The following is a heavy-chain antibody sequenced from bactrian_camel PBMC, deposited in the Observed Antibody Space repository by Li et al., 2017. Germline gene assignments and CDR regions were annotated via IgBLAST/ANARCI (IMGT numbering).Heavy chain of an antibody. D-gene: IGHD5*01. CDR1: GYTDSGIC. CDR2: IYTRGANT. Sequence: QLVESGGGSVQAGGSLRLSCQISGYTDSGICMGWFRQAPGKEREGVAAIYTRGANTYVHGSVRGRFTISQDNAKNTLYLQMNSLKPEDTAMYYCGADLVVGRVVCPPHFGYDYQGQGTQVTVS. J-gene: IGHJ4*01. V-gene: IGHV3S28*01. CDR3: GADLVVGRVVCPPHFGYDY.